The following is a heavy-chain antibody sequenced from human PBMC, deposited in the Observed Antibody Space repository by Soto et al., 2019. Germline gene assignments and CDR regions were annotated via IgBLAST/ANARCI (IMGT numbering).Heavy chain of an antibody. CDR1: GGSISSGGYY. CDR3: ARVVNDDYGDYYGMDV. Sequence: SETLSLTCTVSGGSISSGGYYWSWIRQHPGKGLEWIGYIYYSGSTYYNPSLKSRVTISVDTSKNQFSLKLSSVTAADTAVYYCARVVNDDYGDYYGMDVWGQGTTVTVSS. J-gene: IGHJ6*02. D-gene: IGHD4-17*01. CDR2: IYYSGST. V-gene: IGHV4-31*03.